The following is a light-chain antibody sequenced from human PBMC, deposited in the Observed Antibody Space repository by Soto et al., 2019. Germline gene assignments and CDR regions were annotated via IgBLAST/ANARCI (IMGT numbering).Light chain of an antibody. Sequence: DIQMTQSPSSLSASVGDRVTITCQASQDIINSLNWFQQKPGKAPKLLIYAASNLQTGVTSRFSGSGSGTDFTFIISSLQPEDVATYYCQQSDYLPLTFGGGTKVEIK. CDR2: AAS. J-gene: IGKJ4*01. CDR1: QDIINS. CDR3: QQSDYLPLT. V-gene: IGKV1-33*01.